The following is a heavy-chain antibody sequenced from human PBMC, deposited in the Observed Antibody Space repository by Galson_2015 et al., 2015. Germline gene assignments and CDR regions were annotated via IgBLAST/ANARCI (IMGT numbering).Heavy chain of an antibody. CDR1: GFTFRNYW. CDR2: IKYDGSQT. Sequence: SLRLSCAASGFTFRNYWMVWVRQTPEKGLQWVAKIKYDGSQTFYVDSVKGRFTISRDNAENSLDLQINSLRADDPAVYYCARDANRGGEFDYWGQGALVPVSS. D-gene: IGHD1-14*01. CDR3: ARDANRGGEFDY. V-gene: IGHV3-7*03. J-gene: IGHJ4*02.